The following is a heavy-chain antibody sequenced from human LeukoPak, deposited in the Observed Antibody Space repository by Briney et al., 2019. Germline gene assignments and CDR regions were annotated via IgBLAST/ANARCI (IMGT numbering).Heavy chain of an antibody. CDR3: ARVGSSWYENDY. D-gene: IGHD6-13*01. J-gene: IGHJ4*02. CDR2: INHSGST. V-gene: IGHV4-34*01. Sequence: PSETLSHTCAVYGGSFSGYYWSWIRQPPGKGLEWIGEINHSGSTNYNPSLKSRVTISVDTSKNQFSLKLSSVTAADTAVYYCARVGSSWYENDYWGQGTLVTVSS. CDR1: GGSFSGYY.